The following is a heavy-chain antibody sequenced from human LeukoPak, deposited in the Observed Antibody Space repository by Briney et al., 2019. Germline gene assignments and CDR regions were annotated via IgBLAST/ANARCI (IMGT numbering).Heavy chain of an antibody. CDR3: AKTGGSYYSGFDP. D-gene: IGHD1-26*01. J-gene: IGHJ5*02. CDR2: IRYDGSNK. Sequence: PGGSLRLSCAASGFTFSSYGMHWVRQAPGKGLEWLAFIRYDGSNKYYADSVKGRFTISRDNSKNTLYLQMNSLRAEDTAVYYCAKTGGSYYSGFDPWGQGTLVTVSS. CDR1: GFTFSSYG. V-gene: IGHV3-30*02.